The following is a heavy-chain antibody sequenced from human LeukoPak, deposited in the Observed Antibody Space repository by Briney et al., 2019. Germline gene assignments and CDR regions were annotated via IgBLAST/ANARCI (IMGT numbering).Heavy chain of an antibody. D-gene: IGHD1-26*01. CDR1: GGSISSGSYY. CDR2: IYTSGST. CDR3: ASSTTGGRNYYYYYMDV. V-gene: IGHV4-61*02. J-gene: IGHJ6*03. Sequence: SQTLSLTCTVSGGSISSGSYYWSWIRQPAGKGLEWIGRIYTSGSTNYNPSLKSRVTISVDTSKNQFSLKLSSVTAADTAVYYCASSTTGGRNYYYYYMDVWGKGTTVTVSS.